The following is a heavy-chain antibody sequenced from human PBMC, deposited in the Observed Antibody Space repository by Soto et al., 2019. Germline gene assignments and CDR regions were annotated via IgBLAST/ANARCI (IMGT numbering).Heavy chain of an antibody. Sequence: GSLRLSCAASGFTFSSYGMHWVRQAPGKGLEWVAVISYDGSNKYYADSVKGRFTISRDNSKNTLYLQMNSLRAEDTAVYYCAKDALSYYYYYYGMDVWGQGTTVTVSS. CDR1: GFTFSSYG. J-gene: IGHJ6*02. V-gene: IGHV3-30*18. CDR2: ISYDGSNK. CDR3: AKDALSYYYYYYGMDV.